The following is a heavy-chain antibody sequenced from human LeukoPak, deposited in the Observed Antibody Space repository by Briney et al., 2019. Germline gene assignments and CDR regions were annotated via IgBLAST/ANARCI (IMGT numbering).Heavy chain of an antibody. V-gene: IGHV3-30-3*01. Sequence: PGGSLRLSCTASGFTFSSYAMHWVRQAPGKGLEWVAVISYDGSNKYYADSVKGRFTISRDNSKNTLCLQMNSLRAEDTAVYYCARDYDFWSVHDAFDIWGQGTMVTVSS. CDR2: ISYDGSNK. D-gene: IGHD3-3*01. CDR1: GFTFSSYA. CDR3: ARDYDFWSVHDAFDI. J-gene: IGHJ3*02.